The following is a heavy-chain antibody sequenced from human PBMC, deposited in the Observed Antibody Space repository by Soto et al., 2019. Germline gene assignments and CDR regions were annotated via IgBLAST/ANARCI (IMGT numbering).Heavy chain of an antibody. CDR2: INAGNGNT. Sequence: ASVKVSCQASGYTFTGYAIHLVRQAPGQRLEWMGWINAGNGNTKYSQKFQGRVTITRDTSASTAYMELSSLRSEDTAVYYCARDKITSNIYNWGQDDVLTISS. V-gene: IGHV1-3*01. CDR1: GYTFTGYA. D-gene: IGHD2-2*01. CDR3: ARDKITSNIYN. J-gene: IGHJ1*01.